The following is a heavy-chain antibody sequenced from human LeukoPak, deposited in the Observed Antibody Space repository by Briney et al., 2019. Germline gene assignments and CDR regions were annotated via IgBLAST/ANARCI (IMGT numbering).Heavy chain of an antibody. Sequence: WASVKVSCKASGYTFTSYAMHWVRQAPGQRLEWMGWINAGNGNTKYSQKFQGRVTITRDTSASTAYMELSSLRSEDTAVYYCVRPVLPRSYDAFDIWGRGTMVTVSS. CDR1: GYTFTSYA. V-gene: IGHV1-3*01. CDR2: INAGNGNT. J-gene: IGHJ3*02. CDR3: VRPVLPRSYDAFDI.